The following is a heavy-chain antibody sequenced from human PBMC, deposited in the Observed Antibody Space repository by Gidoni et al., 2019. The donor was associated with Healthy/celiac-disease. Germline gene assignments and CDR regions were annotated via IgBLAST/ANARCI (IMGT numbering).Heavy chain of an antibody. CDR1: GGSISRGDYY. CDR2: IYYSGST. V-gene: IGHV4-30-4*01. J-gene: IGHJ5*02. CDR3: ARDIIAQPNWFDP. D-gene: IGHD1-20*01. Sequence: QVPLQESGPGLVKPSQTLSLTCTVSGGSISRGDYYWSWIRQPPGKGLEWIGYIYYSGSTYYNPSLKSRVTIAVDTSKNQFSLKLSSVTAADTAVYYCARDIIAQPNWFDPWGQGTLVTVSS.